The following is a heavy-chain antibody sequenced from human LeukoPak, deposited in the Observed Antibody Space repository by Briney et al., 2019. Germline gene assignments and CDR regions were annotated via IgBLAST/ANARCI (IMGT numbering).Heavy chain of an antibody. CDR1: GGSISSGSYY. CDR2: IYYSGST. V-gene: IGHV4-61*09. Sequence: SQTLSLTCTVSGGSISSGSYYWSWIRQPAGKGLEWIGYIYYSGSTNYNPSLKSRVTISVDTSKNQFSLKLSSVTAADTAVYYCARLPADGGYCSGGSCASRWGQGTLVTVSS. D-gene: IGHD2-15*01. J-gene: IGHJ4*02. CDR3: ARLPADGGYCSGGSCASR.